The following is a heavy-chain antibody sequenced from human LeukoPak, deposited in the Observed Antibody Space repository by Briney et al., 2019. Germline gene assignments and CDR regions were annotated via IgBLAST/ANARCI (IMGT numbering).Heavy chain of an antibody. J-gene: IGHJ4*02. V-gene: IGHV4-39*07. CDR3: ARARRGYSSSSVGYFDY. D-gene: IGHD6-6*01. CDR1: GGSISSSSYY. CDR2: IYYSGST. Sequence: SETLSLTCTVSGGSISSSSYYWGWIRQPPGKGLEWIGSIYYSGSTYYNPSLKSRVTISVDTSKNQFSLKLSSVTAADTAVYYCARARRGYSSSSVGYFDYWGQGTLVTVSS.